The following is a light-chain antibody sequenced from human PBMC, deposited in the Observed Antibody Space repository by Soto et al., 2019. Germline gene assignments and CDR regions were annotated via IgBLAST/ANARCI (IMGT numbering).Light chain of an antibody. CDR2: EVN. Sequence: QSVLTQPASVSGSPGQSITISCTGTSSDVGSYNLVSWYQQNPGKPPKLMIYEVNNRPSGVPDRFSGSKSGNTASLTISGLQAEDEGDYYCSSYTSSSTYVFGTGTKVTVL. J-gene: IGLJ1*01. CDR3: SSYTSSSTYV. V-gene: IGLV2-14*02. CDR1: SSDVGSYNL.